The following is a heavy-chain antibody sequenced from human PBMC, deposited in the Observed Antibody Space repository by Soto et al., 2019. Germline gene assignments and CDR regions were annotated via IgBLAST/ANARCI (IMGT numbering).Heavy chain of an antibody. CDR1: GGSFSGYY. V-gene: IGHV4-34*01. J-gene: IGHJ4*02. Sequence: SETLSLTSAVYGGSFSGYYWSWIRQPPGKGLEWSGEVNHSGSTNYNPSLKSRVTISVDTTKNQFSLKLSSVTAADTAVYYCARGQGIVLMVYATQPKYYFDYWGQGTLVTVSS. CDR2: VNHSGST. CDR3: ARGQGIVLMVYATQPKYYFDY. D-gene: IGHD2-8*01.